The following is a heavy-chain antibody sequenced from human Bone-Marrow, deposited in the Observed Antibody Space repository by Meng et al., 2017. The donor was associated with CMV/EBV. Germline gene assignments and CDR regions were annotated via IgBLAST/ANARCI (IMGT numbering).Heavy chain of an antibody. J-gene: IGHJ6*02. CDR3: ARDVSPRSSAYFAIYYFYALDV. Sequence: GESLKISCAASGFTVSSNYMSWVRQAPGKGLEWVASISNSGAYIYYSDSVKGRFTISRDNAQNSLFLHMDSLRAEDSAVYYCARDVSPRSSAYFAIYYFYALDVWGQGTTVTVSS. CDR2: ISNSGAYI. V-gene: IGHV3-21*01. D-gene: IGHD2-21*01. CDR1: GFTVSSNY.